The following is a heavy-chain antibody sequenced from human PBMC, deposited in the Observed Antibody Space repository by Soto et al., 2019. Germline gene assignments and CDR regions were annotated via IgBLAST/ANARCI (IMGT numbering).Heavy chain of an antibody. CDR2: IYYSGST. J-gene: IGHJ6*03. V-gene: IGHV4-59*01. Sequence: PSETLSLTCTVSGGSITSYYWTWIRQPPGKGLEWIGNIYYSGSTNYNPSLRSRVTISVDTSKNQFSLKLTSVTAADTAVYYCARDKSEWVTVEVYYYYMDVWGKGTTVTVS. CDR3: ARDKSEWVTVEVYYYYMDV. CDR1: GGSITSYY. D-gene: IGHD3-16*01.